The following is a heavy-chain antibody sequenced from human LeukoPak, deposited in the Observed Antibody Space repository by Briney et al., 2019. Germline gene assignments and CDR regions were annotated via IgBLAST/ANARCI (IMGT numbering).Heavy chain of an antibody. V-gene: IGHV4-34*01. CDR2: INHNGST. J-gene: IGHJ6*03. Sequence: SETLSLTCAVYGGSFSGYYWSWIRQPPGKGLEWIGEINHNGSTNYNPSLKSRVTISVDTSKNQFSLKLSSVTAADTAVYYCARAQDTNRNLYYYYMDVWGKGTTVTVSS. CDR1: GGSFSGYY. CDR3: ARAQDTNRNLYYYYMDV.